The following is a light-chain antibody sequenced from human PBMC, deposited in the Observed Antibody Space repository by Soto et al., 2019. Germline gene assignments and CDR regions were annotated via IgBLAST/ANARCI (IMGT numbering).Light chain of an antibody. Sequence: EIVLTQSPGTLSLSPWERATLSCRASQSVSSSYLAWYQQKPGQAPKVLIYRASSRATGIPDRFSGSGSGTDFTLTISRLEPEDFAVYYCQQYGSSPVTFGQGTKVDIK. V-gene: IGKV3-20*01. J-gene: IGKJ1*01. CDR1: QSVSSSY. CDR2: RAS. CDR3: QQYGSSPVT.